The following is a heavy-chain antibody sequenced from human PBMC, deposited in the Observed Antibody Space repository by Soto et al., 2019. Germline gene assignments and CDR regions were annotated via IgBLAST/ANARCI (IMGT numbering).Heavy chain of an antibody. D-gene: IGHD6-13*01. CDR3: AKVGSSWYISAFDI. CDR1: GFTFSSYA. Sequence: GSLRLSCVGSGFTFSSYAMSWVRQAPGKGLEWVSAISGSGGSTYYADSVKGRFTISRDNSKNTLYLQMNSLRAEDTAVYYCAKVGSSWYISAFDIWGQGTMVTVSS. J-gene: IGHJ3*02. CDR2: ISGSGGST. V-gene: IGHV3-23*01.